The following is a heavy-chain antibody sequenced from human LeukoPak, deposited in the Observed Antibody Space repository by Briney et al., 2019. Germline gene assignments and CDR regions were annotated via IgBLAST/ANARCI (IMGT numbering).Heavy chain of an antibody. CDR2: IYYSGST. D-gene: IGHD1-1*01. Sequence: PSETLSLTCTVSGGSISSSSYYWGWLRQPPGTGLEWLGSIYYSGSTYYNPSLKSRVTISVDTSKNQFSLKLSSVTAADTAVYYCARAGSIWMYYYYYMDVWGKGTTVTVSS. CDR1: GGSISSSSYY. V-gene: IGHV4-39*07. J-gene: IGHJ6*03. CDR3: ARAGSIWMYYYYYMDV.